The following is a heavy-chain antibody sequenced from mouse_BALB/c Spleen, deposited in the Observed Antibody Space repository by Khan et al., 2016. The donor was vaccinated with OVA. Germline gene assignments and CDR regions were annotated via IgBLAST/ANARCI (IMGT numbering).Heavy chain of an antibody. CDR1: GFTFSSYG. J-gene: IGHJ2*01. D-gene: IGHD1-1*01. Sequence: EVQLVESGGGLAQPGGSRKLSCAASGFTFSSYGMHWVRQAPERGLEWVAYISGDSNTIYYADTVKGRFTISRDNPRNTLFLQMTSLMSEDTAMYYCATSYFYGYYFDYWGPGTTLTVSS. CDR2: ISGDSNTI. V-gene: IGHV5-17*02. CDR3: ATSYFYGYYFDY.